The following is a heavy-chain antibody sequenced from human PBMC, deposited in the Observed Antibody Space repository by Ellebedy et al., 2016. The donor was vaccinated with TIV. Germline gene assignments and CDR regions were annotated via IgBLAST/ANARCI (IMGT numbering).Heavy chain of an antibody. D-gene: IGHD3-10*01. V-gene: IGHV3-7*01. J-gene: IGHJ4*02. CDR3: ARDGFGGYLDS. CDR1: GFSFGYSW. CDR2: IREDGNAK. Sequence: GESLKISCAASGFSFGYSWMSWVRQAPGQGLEWVANIREDGNAKFYVDSVKGRFTISRDNGENSVYLQMNSLRVEDTALYYCARDGFGGYLDSWGQGTLIIVSS.